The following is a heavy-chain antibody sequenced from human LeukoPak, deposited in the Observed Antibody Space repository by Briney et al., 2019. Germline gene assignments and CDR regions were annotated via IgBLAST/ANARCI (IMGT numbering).Heavy chain of an antibody. D-gene: IGHD6-13*01. V-gene: IGHV1-18*01. CDR1: GYTFTSYG. Sequence: ASVKVSCKASGYTFTSYGISWVRQAPGQGLEWMGWISAYNGNTNYAQKLQGRVTMTRDTSTSTVYMELSSLRSEDTAVYYCARVSSSWLFDYWGQGTLVTVSS. J-gene: IGHJ4*02. CDR3: ARVSSSWLFDY. CDR2: ISAYNGNT.